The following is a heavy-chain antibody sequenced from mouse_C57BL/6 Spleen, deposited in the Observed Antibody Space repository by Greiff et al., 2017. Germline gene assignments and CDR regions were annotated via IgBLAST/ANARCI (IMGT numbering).Heavy chain of an antibody. J-gene: IGHJ1*03. Sequence: VQLVESEGGLVQPGSSMKLSCTASGFTFSDYYMAWVRQVPEKGLEWVANINYDGSSTYYLDSLKSRFIISRDHAKNILYLQMSSLKSEDTATYYGARARWDFDVWGTGTTVTVSS. V-gene: IGHV5-16*01. CDR3: ARARWDFDV. CDR2: INYDGSST. CDR1: GFTFSDYY.